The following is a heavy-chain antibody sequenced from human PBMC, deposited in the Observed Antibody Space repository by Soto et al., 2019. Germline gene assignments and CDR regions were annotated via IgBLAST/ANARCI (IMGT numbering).Heavy chain of an antibody. V-gene: IGHV3-33*01. J-gene: IGHJ6*02. Sequence: GGSLRLSCAASGFTFSSYGMHWVRQAPGKGLEWVAVIWYDGSNKYYADSVKGRFTFSRDNSKNTLYLQMNSLRAEDTAVYYCARDRYYYYYGMDVWGQGTTVTVSS. CDR3: ARDRYYYYYGMDV. CDR1: GFTFSSYG. CDR2: IWYDGSNK.